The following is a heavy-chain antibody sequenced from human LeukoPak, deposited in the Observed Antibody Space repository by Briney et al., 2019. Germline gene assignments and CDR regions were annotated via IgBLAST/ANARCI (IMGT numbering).Heavy chain of an antibody. J-gene: IGHJ4*02. Sequence: PGGSLTLACAASGFTFSDYYMSWIRQAPGKGLEWVSYISSSGSTIYYADSLKGRFTISRDNAKNSLYLQMNSLRAEDTAVYYCARDWSGYFSGAFDYFDYWGQGPLVTVSS. V-gene: IGHV3-11*01. CDR2: ISSSGSTI. CDR3: ARDWSGYFSGAFDYFDY. D-gene: IGHD5-12*01. CDR1: GFTFSDYY.